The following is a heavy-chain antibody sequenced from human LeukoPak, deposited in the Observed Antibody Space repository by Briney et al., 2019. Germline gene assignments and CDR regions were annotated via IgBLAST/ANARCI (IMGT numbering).Heavy chain of an antibody. CDR2: IYHSGST. Sequence: SETLSLTRTVSGYSISSGYYWGWIRQPPGKGLEWIGGIYHSGSTYYNPSLKSRVTISVDTSKNQFSLKLSSVTAADTAVYYCERVDYDSSGYWGFDYWGQGTLVTVSS. J-gene: IGHJ4*02. D-gene: IGHD3-22*01. V-gene: IGHV4-38-2*02. CDR1: GYSISSGYY. CDR3: ERVDYDSSGYWGFDY.